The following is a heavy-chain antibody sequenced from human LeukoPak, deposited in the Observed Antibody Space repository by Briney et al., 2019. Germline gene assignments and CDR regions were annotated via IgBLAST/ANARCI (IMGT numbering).Heavy chain of an antibody. CDR2: IYYSGST. D-gene: IGHD4-17*01. V-gene: IGHV4-39*07. CDR1: GGSISSSSYY. Sequence: SEALSLTCTVSGGSISSSSYYWGWIRQPPGKGLEWIGSIYYSGSTYYNPSLKSRVTISVDTSKNQFSLKLSSVTAADTAVYYCARGSIEGTTKRSQRNWFDPWGQGTLVTVSS. J-gene: IGHJ5*02. CDR3: ARGSIEGTTKRSQRNWFDP.